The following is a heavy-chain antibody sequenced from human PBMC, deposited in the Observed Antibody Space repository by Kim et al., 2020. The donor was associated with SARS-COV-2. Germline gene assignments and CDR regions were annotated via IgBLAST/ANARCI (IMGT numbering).Heavy chain of an antibody. CDR1: GGTFSSYA. V-gene: IGHV1-69*13. CDR2: IIPIFGKA. CDR3: ARDSASSPNWFDS. Sequence: SVKVSCKASGGTFSSYAISWVRQAPGQGLEWMGGIIPIFGKAHYAQKFQGRVTITADESPSTAYMELSSLRAEDTAVYYCARDSASSPNWFDSWGQGTLFSLSP. D-gene: IGHD6-6*01. J-gene: IGHJ5*01.